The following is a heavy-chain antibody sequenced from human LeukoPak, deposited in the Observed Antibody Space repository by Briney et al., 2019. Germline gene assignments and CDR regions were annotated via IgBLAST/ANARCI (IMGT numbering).Heavy chain of an antibody. Sequence: ASVTVSCTASGYTFTSYDINWVRQAPGQGLEWMGWTNPNSGNTGYAQKFQGRVTMTRNTSISTAYMELSSLRSEDTAVYYCARGDSSGYYYVDYWGQGTLVTVSS. CDR3: ARGDSSGYYYVDY. J-gene: IGHJ4*02. D-gene: IGHD3-22*01. CDR1: GYTFTSYD. CDR2: TNPNSGNT. V-gene: IGHV1-8*01.